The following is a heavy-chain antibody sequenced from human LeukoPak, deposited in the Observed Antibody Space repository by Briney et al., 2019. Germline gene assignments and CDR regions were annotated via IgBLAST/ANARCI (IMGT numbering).Heavy chain of an antibody. Sequence: GSSVPVSCQSSGGTFSNYAISWVRQAAGQGLAWMGRIIPIFGIANYAQKFQGRVTITADKSTSTAYMELSSLRSEDTAVYYCARGRAAETYYYGMDVWGQGTTVTVSS. J-gene: IGHJ6*02. CDR1: GGTFSNYA. CDR2: IIPIFGIA. CDR3: ARGRAAETYYYGMDV. V-gene: IGHV1-69*04. D-gene: IGHD6-13*01.